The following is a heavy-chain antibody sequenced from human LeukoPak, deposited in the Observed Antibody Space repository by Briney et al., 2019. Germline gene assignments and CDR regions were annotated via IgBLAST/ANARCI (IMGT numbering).Heavy chain of an antibody. Sequence: PGGSLRLFCAASGFTFSSYEMNWVRQAPGKGLEWVSYISSSGSTIYYADSVKGRFTISRDNAKNSLYLQMNSLRAEDTAVYYCARLDIAAAGTEGNDYWGQGTLVTVSS. J-gene: IGHJ4*02. V-gene: IGHV3-48*03. D-gene: IGHD6-13*01. CDR1: GFTFSSYE. CDR2: ISSSGSTI. CDR3: ARLDIAAAGTEGNDY.